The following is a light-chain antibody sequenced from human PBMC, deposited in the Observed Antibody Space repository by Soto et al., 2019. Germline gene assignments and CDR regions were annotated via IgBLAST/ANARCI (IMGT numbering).Light chain of an antibody. J-gene: IGKJ1*01. CDR2: AAS. V-gene: IGKV1-6*01. CDR3: QQDYDYPWT. Sequence: AIQMTQSPSSLSASVGDRVIITCQASQAIRNDLAWYQQRQGKAPKVLIYAASSLQRGVSSRFSGSGTGTDFTLTITSLQHEDLATYYCQQDYDYPWTFGQGTKVEIK. CDR1: QAIRND.